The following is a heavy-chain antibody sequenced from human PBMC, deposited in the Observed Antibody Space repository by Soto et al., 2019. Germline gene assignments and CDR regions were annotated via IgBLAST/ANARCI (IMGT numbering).Heavy chain of an antibody. CDR2: IIPIFGTA. Sequence: QVQLVQSGAEVKKPGSSVKVSCKASGGTFSSYAISWVRQAPGQGLEWMGGIIPIFGTANYAQKFQGRVTITADESTSAADLELSRLRSDDTAVYYCALEVEQQLPHAFDIWGQGTMVTVSS. V-gene: IGHV1-69*12. J-gene: IGHJ3*02. CDR3: ALEVEQQLPHAFDI. D-gene: IGHD6-13*01. CDR1: GGTFSSYA.